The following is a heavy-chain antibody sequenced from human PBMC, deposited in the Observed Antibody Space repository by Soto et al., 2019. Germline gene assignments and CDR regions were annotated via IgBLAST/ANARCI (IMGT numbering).Heavy chain of an antibody. Sequence: GTSVKVSCKASGYTFTGYYMHWVRQAPGQGLEWMGWINPNSGGTNYAQKFQGWVTMTRDTSISTAYMELSRLRSDDTAVYYCARGSTEYSSSLGNYWGQGTLVTVSS. CDR1: GYTFTGYY. V-gene: IGHV1-2*04. J-gene: IGHJ4*02. CDR2: INPNSGGT. CDR3: ARGSTEYSSSLGNY. D-gene: IGHD6-6*01.